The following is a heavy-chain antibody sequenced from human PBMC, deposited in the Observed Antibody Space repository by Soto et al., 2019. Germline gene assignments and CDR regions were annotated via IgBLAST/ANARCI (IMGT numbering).Heavy chain of an antibody. CDR1: GGSISSGGYS. D-gene: IGHD3-22*01. CDR3: ARVVKNYYDSSGYYSHAFDI. CDR2: IYHSGST. J-gene: IGHJ3*02. V-gene: IGHV4-30-2*01. Sequence: SETLSLTCAVSGGSISSGGYSWSWIRQPPGKGLEWIGYIYHSGSTYYNPSLKSRVTISVDRSKNQFSLKLSSVTAADTAVYCCARVVKNYYDSSGYYSHAFDIWGQGTMVTVSS.